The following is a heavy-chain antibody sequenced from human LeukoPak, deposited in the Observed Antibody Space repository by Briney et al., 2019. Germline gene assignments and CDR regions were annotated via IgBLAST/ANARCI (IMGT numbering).Heavy chain of an antibody. Sequence: GRSLRLSCAASGFTFSSYAMHCVRQAPGKGLEWVAVISDDGSNKYYADSVHGRFTISRDNSKNTLYLQMNSLRAEATAVSYCGRDAGSSGYYGMDVWGRGTTVTVSS. D-gene: IGHD3-22*01. V-gene: IGHV3-30-3*01. J-gene: IGHJ6*02. CDR2: ISDDGSNK. CDR3: GRDAGSSGYYGMDV. CDR1: GFTFSSYA.